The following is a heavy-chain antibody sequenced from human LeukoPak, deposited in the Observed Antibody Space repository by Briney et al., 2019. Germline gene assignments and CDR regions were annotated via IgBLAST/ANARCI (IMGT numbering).Heavy chain of an antibody. CDR3: ARLEPVDTAVFADYYGMDV. J-gene: IGHJ6*02. D-gene: IGHD5-18*01. CDR2: IYPGDSDT. V-gene: IGHV5-51*01. CDR1: GYSFTNYW. Sequence: GESLKISCKGSGYSFTNYWIAWMRQMPGKGLEWMGIIYPGDSDTRYSPSLQGQVIISVDKSISTAYLQWSSLKASDTAMYYCARLEPVDTAVFADYYGMDVWGQGTTVTVSS.